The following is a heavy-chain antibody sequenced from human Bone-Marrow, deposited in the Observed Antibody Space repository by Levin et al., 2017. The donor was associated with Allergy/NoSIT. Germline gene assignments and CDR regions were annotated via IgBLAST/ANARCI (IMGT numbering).Heavy chain of an antibody. J-gene: IGHJ2*01. CDR2: IYYSGST. CDR1: GGSVRSGSYY. CDR3: ARDRDRYFDL. V-gene: IGHV4-61*01. Sequence: SPTLSLPCTVSGGSVRSGSYYWSWIRQPPGKGLEWIGYIYYSGSTNYNPSLKSRVTISVDTSKNQFSLKLSSVTAADTAVYYCARDRDRYFDLWGRGTLVTVSS.